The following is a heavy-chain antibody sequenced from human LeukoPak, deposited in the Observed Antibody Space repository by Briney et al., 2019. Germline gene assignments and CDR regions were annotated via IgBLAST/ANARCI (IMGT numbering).Heavy chain of an antibody. V-gene: IGHV1-18*01. Sequence: ASVKVSCKASGYTFTGYAISWVRQAPGQGLEWMGWVSAYNGATNYAQNFQDRVTMTTDTPTTTAYMELRSLRSDDTAVYYCARDYSSSSFPYFFDYWGQGTLVTVSS. CDR2: VSAYNGAT. J-gene: IGHJ4*02. D-gene: IGHD6-13*01. CDR1: GYTFTGYA. CDR3: ARDYSSSSFPYFFDY.